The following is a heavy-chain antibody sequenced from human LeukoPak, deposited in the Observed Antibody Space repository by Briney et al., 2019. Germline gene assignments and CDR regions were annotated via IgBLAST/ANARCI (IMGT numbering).Heavy chain of an antibody. CDR2: INHSGST. D-gene: IGHD3-16*01. V-gene: IGHV4-34*01. CDR3: ARGRRHYGGFQH. J-gene: IGHJ1*01. CDR1: GGSFSGYY. Sequence: SETLSLTCAVYGGSFSGYYWSWIRQPPGKGLEWIGEINHSGSTNYNPSLKSRVTISVDTSKNQFSLKLSSVTAADTAVYYCARGRRHYGGFQHWGQGTLVTVPS.